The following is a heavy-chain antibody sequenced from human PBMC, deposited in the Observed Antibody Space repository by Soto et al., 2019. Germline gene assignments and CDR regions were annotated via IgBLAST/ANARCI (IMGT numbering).Heavy chain of an antibody. Sequence: QVQLQESGPGLVKPSQTLSLTCTVSGGSISSGDYYWSWIRQPPGKGLEWIGYIYYSGSTYYNPSLKSRMTISVDTSKNQFSLKLTSVTAADTAVYYCARWLGYGPHFDYCGQGTLVTVSS. D-gene: IGHD5-12*01. CDR1: GGSISSGDYY. V-gene: IGHV4-30-4*01. CDR2: IYYSGST. J-gene: IGHJ4*02. CDR3: ARWLGYGPHFDY.